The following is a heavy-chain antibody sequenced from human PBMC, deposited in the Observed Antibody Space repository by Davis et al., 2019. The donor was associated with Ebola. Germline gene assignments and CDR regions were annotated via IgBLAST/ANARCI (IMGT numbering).Heavy chain of an antibody. V-gene: IGHV3-48*01. J-gene: IGHJ4*02. CDR3: ARRSSPDY. Sequence: GESLKISCAVSGFTFSTYSMNWVRQAPGKGLEWVSYISSSSTSTYYADSVKGRFTISRDNSKNTLYLQMNSLRAEDTAVYYCARRSSPDYWGQGTLVTVSS. CDR2: ISSSSTST. CDR1: GFTFSTYS. D-gene: IGHD2-2*01.